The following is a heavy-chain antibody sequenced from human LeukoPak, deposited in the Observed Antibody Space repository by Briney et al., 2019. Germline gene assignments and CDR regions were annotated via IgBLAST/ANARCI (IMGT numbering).Heavy chain of an antibody. J-gene: IGHJ3*02. D-gene: IGHD3-22*01. V-gene: IGHV3-23*01. CDR1: GFTFSSYA. CDR2: ISGSGGST. CDR3: AKSPPNYYDSSGPLDAFDI. Sequence: GGSLRLSCAASGFTFSSYAMSWVRQAPGKGLEWVSSISGSGGSTYYADSVKGRFTISRDNSKNTLYLQMNSLRAEDTAVYYCAKSPPNYYDSSGPLDAFDIWGQGTMVTVSS.